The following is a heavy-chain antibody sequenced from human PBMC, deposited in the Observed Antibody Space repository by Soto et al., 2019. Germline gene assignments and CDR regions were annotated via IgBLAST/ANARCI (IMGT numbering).Heavy chain of an antibody. V-gene: IGHV3-30-3*01. J-gene: IGHJ4*02. CDR1: GFTFSSYA. Sequence: GGSLRLSCAASGFTFSSYAMHWVRQAPGKGLEWVAVISYDGSNKYYADSVKGRFTISRDNSKNTLYLQMNSLRAGDTAVYYCARDRRYYYDNSGPLDYWGQGTLVTVSS. CDR3: ARDRRYYYDNSGPLDY. D-gene: IGHD3-22*01. CDR2: ISYDGSNK.